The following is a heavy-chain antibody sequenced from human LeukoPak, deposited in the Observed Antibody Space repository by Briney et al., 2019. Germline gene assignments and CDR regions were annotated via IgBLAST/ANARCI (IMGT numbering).Heavy chain of an antibody. D-gene: IGHD3-22*01. CDR1: GFTFSTSW. CDR2: INQGGSEK. J-gene: IGHJ4*02. V-gene: IGHV3-7*04. CDR3: ARLTNSGYYWLFDY. Sequence: AGGSLRLSCAASGFTFSTSWMSWDRQAPGRGLEWLANINQGGSEKYYVDSVRGRFTISRDNAENSLFLQMNSLRAEDTAVYYCARLTNSGYYWLFDYWGQGTLVTVSS.